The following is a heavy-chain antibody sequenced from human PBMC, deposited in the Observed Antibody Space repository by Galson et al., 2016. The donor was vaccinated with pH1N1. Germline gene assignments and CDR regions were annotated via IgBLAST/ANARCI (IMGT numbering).Heavy chain of an antibody. CDR3: AKDLGRYSEIDY. J-gene: IGHJ4*02. CDR2: ISGTGDPT. CDR1: GFTFINYA. Sequence: SLRLSCAASGFTFINYAMSWVRQAPWKGLEWVSTISGTGDPTYYADSVKGRFTISRDNSNNTVYLRMNSLRVEDTAVYYCAKDLGRYSEIDYWGQGTLVTVSS. D-gene: IGHD1-26*01. V-gene: IGHV3-23*01.